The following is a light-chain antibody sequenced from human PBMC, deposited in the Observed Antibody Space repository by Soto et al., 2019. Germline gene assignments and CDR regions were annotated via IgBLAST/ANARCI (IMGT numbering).Light chain of an antibody. CDR3: TSYSSSDIFYV. CDR1: SSDIGGYYY. Sequence: QSVLTQPASASGSPGQSITISCTGTSSDIGGYYYVSWYQHHPGKAPKLLIYQVTNRPPRVSNRFSGSKSGNTASLTISGLQADDEADYYCTSYSSSDIFYVFGTGTKVTVL. CDR2: QVT. V-gene: IGLV2-14*01. J-gene: IGLJ1*01.